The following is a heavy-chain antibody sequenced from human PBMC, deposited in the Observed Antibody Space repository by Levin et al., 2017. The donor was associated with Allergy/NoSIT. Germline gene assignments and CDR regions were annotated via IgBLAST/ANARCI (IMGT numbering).Heavy chain of an antibody. J-gene: IGHJ3*02. Sequence: PGESLKISCAASGFTVSSNYMSWVRQAPGKGLEWVSVIYSGGSTYYADSVKGRFTISRDNSKNTLYLQMNSLRAEDTAVYYCAREGDYVERLYAFDIWGQGTMVTVSS. CDR3: AREGDYVERLYAFDI. D-gene: IGHD4-17*01. V-gene: IGHV3-53*01. CDR2: IYSGGST. CDR1: GFTVSSNY.